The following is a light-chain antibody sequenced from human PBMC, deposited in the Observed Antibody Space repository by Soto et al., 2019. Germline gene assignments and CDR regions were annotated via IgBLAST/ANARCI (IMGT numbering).Light chain of an antibody. CDR1: QSISSW. CDR2: KAS. Sequence: DIQMTQSPSTLSESLGDRVTITCRASQSISSWLAWYQQKPGKAPKLLIYKASTLKSGVPSRFSGSGSGTEFTLTISSLQPDDFATYYCQHYNSYSEAFGQGTKVDI. CDR3: QHYNSYSEA. J-gene: IGKJ1*01. V-gene: IGKV1-5*03.